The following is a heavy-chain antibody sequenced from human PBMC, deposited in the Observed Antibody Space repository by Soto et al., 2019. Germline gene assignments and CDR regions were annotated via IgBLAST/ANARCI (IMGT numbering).Heavy chain of an antibody. D-gene: IGHD2-15*01. CDR2: ISAYNGNT. Sequence: ASVKVSCKDSGYTFTSNGISWVRQAPGQGLEWMGWISAYNGNTNYAQKLQGRVTMTTDTSTSTAYMELRSLRSDDTAVYYCARDECSGGSCYSFLYYYYGMDVWGQGTTVTVSS. CDR1: GYTFTSNG. CDR3: ARDECSGGSCYSFLYYYYGMDV. V-gene: IGHV1-18*01. J-gene: IGHJ6*02.